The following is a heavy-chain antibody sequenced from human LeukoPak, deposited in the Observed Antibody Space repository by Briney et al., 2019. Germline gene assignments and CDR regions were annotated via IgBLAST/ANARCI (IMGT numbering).Heavy chain of an antibody. CDR1: GYTLTELS. CDR2: FDPEDGET. CDR3: ATGRTMVRGVVFDY. D-gene: IGHD3-10*01. V-gene: IGHV1-24*01. Sequence: GASVTVSCKVSGYTLTELSMHWVRQAPGRGLEWMGGFDPEDGETIYAQKFQGRVTMTEDTSTDTAYMELSSLRSEDTAVYYCATGRTMVRGVVFDYWGQGTLVTVPS. J-gene: IGHJ4*02.